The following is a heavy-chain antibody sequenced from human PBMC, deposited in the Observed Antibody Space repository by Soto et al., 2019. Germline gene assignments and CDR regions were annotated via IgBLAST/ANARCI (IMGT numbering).Heavy chain of an antibody. Sequence: EVQLVQSGAEVKKPGESLRISCKGSGYSFTSYWISWVRQMPGKGLEWMGRIDPSDSYTNYSPSFQGHVTISADKSISTAYLQWSSLKASDTAMYYCARHPQLRFLGGGYFDLWGRGTLVTVSS. CDR3: ARHPQLRFLGGGYFDL. V-gene: IGHV5-10-1*03. J-gene: IGHJ2*01. CDR1: GYSFTSYW. CDR2: IDPSDSYT. D-gene: IGHD3-3*01.